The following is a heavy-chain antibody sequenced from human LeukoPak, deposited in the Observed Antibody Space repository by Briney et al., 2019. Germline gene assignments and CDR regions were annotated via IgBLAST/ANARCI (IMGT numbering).Heavy chain of an antibody. CDR2: ISRSGSTK. Sequence: GGSLRLSCAAPGFTFSDYNMRWIRQAPGKGLEWVSSISRSGSTKYYADSVKGRFTISRDNAKNSLFLQMNSLRAEDTAVYYCARVLRYCSGGNCYSGGLGYMDVWGKGTTVTVSS. V-gene: IGHV3-11*01. CDR3: ARVLRYCSGGNCYSGGLGYMDV. D-gene: IGHD2-15*01. J-gene: IGHJ6*03. CDR1: GFTFSDYN.